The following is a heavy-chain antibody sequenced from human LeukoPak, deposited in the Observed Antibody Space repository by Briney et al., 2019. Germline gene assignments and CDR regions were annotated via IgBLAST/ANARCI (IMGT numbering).Heavy chain of an antibody. CDR3: ARDWGYCSGGSCYFWFDP. J-gene: IGHJ5*02. D-gene: IGHD2-15*01. CDR1: GGSISSGSYY. Sequence: SQTLSLTCTVSGGSISSGSYYWSWLRQPAGKGLEWIGRIYTSGSTNYNPSLKSRVTISVDTSKNQFSLKLSSVTAADTAVYYCARDWGYCSGGSCYFWFDPWGQGTLVTVSS. CDR2: IYTSGST. V-gene: IGHV4-61*02.